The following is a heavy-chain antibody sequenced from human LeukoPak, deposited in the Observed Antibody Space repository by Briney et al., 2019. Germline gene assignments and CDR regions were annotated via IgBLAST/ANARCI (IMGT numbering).Heavy chain of an antibody. CDR3: ARCPYDSTGYYSVPSHLDY. J-gene: IGHJ4*02. CDR1: GFTFSTYW. CDR2: IKQDGSAK. Sequence: GGSLRLSCAASGFTFSTYWMSWVRQAPGKGREWVANIKQDGSAKYYVDSLRGRFSISRDNVKNSLFLQMNSLSAEDTAVYYCARCPYDSTGYYSVPSHLDYWGQGTLVTVSS. D-gene: IGHD3-22*01. V-gene: IGHV3-7*01.